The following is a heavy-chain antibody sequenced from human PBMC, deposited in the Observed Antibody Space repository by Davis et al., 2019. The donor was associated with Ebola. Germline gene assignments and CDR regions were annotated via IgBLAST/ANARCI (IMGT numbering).Heavy chain of an antibody. CDR3: ATYGLWY. CDR2: INPHNGNT. Sequence: ASVKVSCKASGYTFTSYAMNWVRQAPGQGLEWMGWINPHNGNTNYAQNVQGRVTMTTDTSTSTAYMELSSLRSEDTAVYYCATYGLWYWGQGTLVTVSS. CDR1: GYTFTSYA. D-gene: IGHD2-21*01. J-gene: IGHJ4*02. V-gene: IGHV1-18*01.